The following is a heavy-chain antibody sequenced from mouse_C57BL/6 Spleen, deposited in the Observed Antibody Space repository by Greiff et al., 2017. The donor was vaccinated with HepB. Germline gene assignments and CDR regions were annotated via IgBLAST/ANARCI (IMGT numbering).Heavy chain of an antibody. D-gene: IGHD4-1*01. CDR1: GFTFSDYG. CDR3: ARSGTVYFDY. CDR2: ISSGSSTI. Sequence: EVNLVESGGGLVKPGGSLKLSCAASGFTFSDYGMHWVRQAPEKGLEWVAYISSGSSTIYYADTVKGRFTISRDNAKNTLFLQMTSLRSEDTAMYYCARSGTVYFDYWGQGTTLTVSS. J-gene: IGHJ2*01. V-gene: IGHV5-17*01.